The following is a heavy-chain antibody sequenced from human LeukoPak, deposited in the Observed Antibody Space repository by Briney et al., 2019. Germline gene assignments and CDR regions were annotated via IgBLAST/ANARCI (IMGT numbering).Heavy chain of an antibody. V-gene: IGHV3-53*01. Sequence: GGSLRLSCAASGITFRKYTMNWVRQAPGKGLEWVSVVYSDDTTYYADSVKGRFTISRDNSKNTLYLQMNNLRAEDTAVYYCARGGGYYAIDYWGQGTLVTVSS. CDR2: VYSDDTT. J-gene: IGHJ4*02. D-gene: IGHD1-26*01. CDR3: ARGGGYYAIDY. CDR1: GITFRKYT.